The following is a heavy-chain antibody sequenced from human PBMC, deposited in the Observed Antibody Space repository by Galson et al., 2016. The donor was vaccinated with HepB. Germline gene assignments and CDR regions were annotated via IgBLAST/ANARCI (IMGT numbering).Heavy chain of an antibody. D-gene: IGHD3-9*01. CDR3: ARGRYDILTLAN. CDR2: INAGNGNT. Sequence: SVKVSCKASGYTFTSYAMHWVRQAPGQRLEWMGWINAGNGNTKFSQKFQGRVTITRDTSASTAYMELSSLRSEDTAVYYCARGRYDILTLANWGQGTLVTVSS. V-gene: IGHV1-3*01. CDR1: GYTFTSYA. J-gene: IGHJ4*02.